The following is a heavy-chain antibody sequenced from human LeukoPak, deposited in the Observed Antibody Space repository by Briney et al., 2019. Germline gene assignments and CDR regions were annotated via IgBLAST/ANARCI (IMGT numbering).Heavy chain of an antibody. CDR1: GGSISSYY. D-gene: IGHD6-19*01. V-gene: IGHV4-59*01. CDR2: IYYSGST. J-gene: IGHJ5*02. CDR3: ARSPPSGWFNWFDP. Sequence: SETLSLTCTVSGGSISSYYWSWIRQPPGKGLEWSVYIYYSGSTNYNPSLKSRVTISVDTSKNQFSLKLSSVTAADTAVYYCARSPPSGWFNWFDPWGQGTLVTVSS.